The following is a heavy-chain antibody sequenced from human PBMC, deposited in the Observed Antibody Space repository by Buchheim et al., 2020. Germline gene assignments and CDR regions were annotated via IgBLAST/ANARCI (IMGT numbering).Heavy chain of an antibody. Sequence: EMQLVESGGGLVKPGGSQRLSCAASGFTFRTYSMNWVRQAPGKGLEWVSTISSGSSYIYYADSVKGRFTISRDNAKNSLYLQMNSLRAEDTAVYYCARQYYYDTGVGRYGMDVWGQGTT. V-gene: IGHV3-21*01. CDR3: ARQYYYDTGVGRYGMDV. CDR2: ISSGSSYI. J-gene: IGHJ6*02. D-gene: IGHD3-22*01. CDR1: GFTFRTYS.